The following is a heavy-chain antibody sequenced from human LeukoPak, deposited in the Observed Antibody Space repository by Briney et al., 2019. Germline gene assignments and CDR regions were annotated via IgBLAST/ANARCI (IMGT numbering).Heavy chain of an antibody. CDR2: INHSGST. J-gene: IGHJ4*02. Sequence: SETLSLTCAVYGGSFSGYYWSWIRQPPGKGLEWIGEINHSGSTNYNPSLKSRVTISVDTSKNQFSLKLSSVTAADTAVYYCVRAADYSSLFDYRGQGTLVTVSS. V-gene: IGHV4-34*01. CDR3: VRAADYSSLFDY. D-gene: IGHD2-15*01. CDR1: GGSFSGYY.